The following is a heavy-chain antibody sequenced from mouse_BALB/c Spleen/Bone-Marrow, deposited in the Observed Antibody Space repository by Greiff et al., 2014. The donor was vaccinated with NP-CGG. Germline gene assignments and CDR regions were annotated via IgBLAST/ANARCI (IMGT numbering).Heavy chain of an antibody. CDR2: IDPANGST. D-gene: IGHD1-1*01. CDR1: GFNIKDTY. V-gene: IGHV14-3*02. CDR3: ASYYYGSSSFAY. Sequence: VQLKESGAELMKPGASVKLSCTASGFNIKDTYMHWVKQRPEQGLEWIGRIDPANGSTKYDPKFQGKATITADTSSNTAYLQLSSLTSEDTAVYYCASYYYGSSSFAYWGQGTLVTVSA. J-gene: IGHJ3*01.